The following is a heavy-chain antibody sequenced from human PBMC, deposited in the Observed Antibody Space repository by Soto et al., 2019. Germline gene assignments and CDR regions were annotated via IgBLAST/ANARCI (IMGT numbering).Heavy chain of an antibody. CDR3: ASFSRIYGSGSYGMDV. Sequence: SETLSLTCTVSGVSISSNYYWTWVRLAPGKGLEWLGDVYNNGNSRSNPSLAPRVTILVDKANNRFSLKLSSVTAADTAVYYCASFSRIYGSGSYGMDVWGQGTTVTVSS. CDR1: GVSISSNYY. J-gene: IGHJ6*02. CDR2: VYNNGNS. D-gene: IGHD3-10*01. V-gene: IGHV4-4*02.